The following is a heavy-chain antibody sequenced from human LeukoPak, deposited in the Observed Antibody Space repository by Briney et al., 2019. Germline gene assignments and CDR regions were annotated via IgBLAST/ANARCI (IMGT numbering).Heavy chain of an antibody. V-gene: IGHV3-74*01. J-gene: IGHJ4*02. CDR3: ARGKGHSYGYVSLLDY. D-gene: IGHD5-18*01. Sequence: GGSLRLSCAASGFTFSSYWMHWVRQSPGKGLVWVSRINIDGSTTNYADSVKGRLTISRDNAKNTLYSQINSLTVEDTAVYYCARGKGHSYGYVSLLDYWGQGTLVTVSS. CDR1: GFTFSSYW. CDR2: INIDGSTT.